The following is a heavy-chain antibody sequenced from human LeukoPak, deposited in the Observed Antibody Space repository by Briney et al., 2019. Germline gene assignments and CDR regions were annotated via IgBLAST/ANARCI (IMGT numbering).Heavy chain of an antibody. D-gene: IGHD6-13*01. V-gene: IGHV3-66*01. CDR1: GFTVSSNY. CDR3: TRGLDSTSWYGHIDY. J-gene: IGHJ4*02. CDR2: IYSGGST. Sequence: PGGSLRLSSAASGFTVSSNYMSWVRQAPGKGLEWVSIIYSGGSTYYADSVKGRFTISRDNSKNTLYLQMNSLTAGDTAVYYCTRGLDSTSWYGHIDYWGQGTLVTVSS.